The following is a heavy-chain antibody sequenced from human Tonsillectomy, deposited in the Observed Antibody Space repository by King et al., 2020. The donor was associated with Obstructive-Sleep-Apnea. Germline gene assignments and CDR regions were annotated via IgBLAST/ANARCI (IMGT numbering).Heavy chain of an antibody. CDR2: ISYDGSNK. CDR1: GFTFSSYA. D-gene: IGHD4-17*01. Sequence: VQLVESGGGVVQPGRSLRLSCAASGFTFSSYAMHWVRLAPGKGLEWVAVISYDGSNKYYADSVKGRFTISRDNSKNTLYLQMNSLRAEDTAVYYCARANLVTVTVDYWGQGTLVTVSS. J-gene: IGHJ4*02. V-gene: IGHV3-30-3*01. CDR3: ARANLVTVTVDY.